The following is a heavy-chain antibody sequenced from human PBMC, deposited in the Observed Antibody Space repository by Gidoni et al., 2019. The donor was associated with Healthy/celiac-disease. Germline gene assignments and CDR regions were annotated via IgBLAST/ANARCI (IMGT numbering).Heavy chain of an antibody. CDR2: IRSKAYGGTT. D-gene: IGHD6-19*01. J-gene: IGHJ4*02. CDR3: TRSIAVATYYFDY. V-gene: IGHV3-49*04. Sequence: EVQLVESGGGLVQPGRSLRLSCTASGFTFGDYAMSWVRQAPGKGLEWVGFIRSKAYGGTTEYAASVKGRFTISRDDSKSIAYLQMNSLKTEDTAVYYCTRSIAVATYYFDYWGQGTLVTVSS. CDR1: GFTFGDYA.